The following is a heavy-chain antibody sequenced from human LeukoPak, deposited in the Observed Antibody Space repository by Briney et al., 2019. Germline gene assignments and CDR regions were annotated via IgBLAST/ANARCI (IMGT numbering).Heavy chain of an antibody. V-gene: IGHV3-21*01. CDR3: AAYNYGYLADY. Sequence: GGSLRLSCAASGSTFSRHSMNWVRQAPGKGLQWVASIDSRSAYIYYADSVKGRFIISRDNAKTSLYLHMSSLRAEDTAVYYCAAYNYGYLADYWGQGTLVTVSS. D-gene: IGHD5-18*01. CDR1: GSTFSRHS. CDR2: IDSRSAYI. J-gene: IGHJ4*02.